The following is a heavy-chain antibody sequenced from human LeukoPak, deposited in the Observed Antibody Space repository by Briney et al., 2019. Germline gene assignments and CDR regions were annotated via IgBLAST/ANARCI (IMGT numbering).Heavy chain of an antibody. CDR1: GGSFSGYY. D-gene: IGHD3-10*01. CDR2: IDNSGRT. CDR3: ARGPPPMFRGLTRRFENDS. J-gene: IGHJ4*02. V-gene: IGHV4-34*01. Sequence: PSETLSLTCAVSGGSFSGYYWTWIRQPPGKGLEWIGEIDNSGRTNYNPSLKSRLTISVDTSKDQFSLRLSSVTAADSAVYYCARGPPPMFRGLTRRFENDSWGQGTLVTVSS.